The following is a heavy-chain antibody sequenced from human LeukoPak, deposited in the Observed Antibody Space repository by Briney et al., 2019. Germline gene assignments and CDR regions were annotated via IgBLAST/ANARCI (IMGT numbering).Heavy chain of an antibody. CDR2: IYTSGST. CDR1: GGSISSGSYY. CDR3: ARGPLTVTRGFDP. D-gene: IGHD4-17*01. J-gene: IGHJ5*02. Sequence: SETLSLTCTVSGGSISSGSYYWSWIRQPAGKGLEWIGRIYTSGSTNYNPSLKSRVTMSVDTSKNQFSLKLSSVTAADTAIYYCARGPLTVTRGFDPWGQGTLVTVSS. V-gene: IGHV4-61*02.